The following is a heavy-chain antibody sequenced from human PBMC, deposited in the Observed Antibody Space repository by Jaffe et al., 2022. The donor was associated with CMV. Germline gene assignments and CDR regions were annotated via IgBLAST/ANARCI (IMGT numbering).Heavy chain of an antibody. D-gene: IGHD4-17*01. V-gene: IGHV3-21*02. CDR1: EFTFSSYS. Sequence: EVQLVESGGGLVKPGGSLRLSCVGSEFTFSSYSMNWVRQTPGKGLEWVSSLSSDSGDKYYADSVKGRFTISRDNAKNSLYLQMNSLRAEDTAVYYCARDWDDYGDYRRVDYFDLWGQGTLVTVSS. CDR2: LSSDSGDK. CDR3: ARDWDDYGDYRRVDYFDL. J-gene: IGHJ4*02.